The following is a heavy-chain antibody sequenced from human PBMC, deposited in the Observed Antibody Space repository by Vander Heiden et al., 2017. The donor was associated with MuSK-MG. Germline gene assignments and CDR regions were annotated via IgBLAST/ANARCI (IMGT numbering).Heavy chain of an antibody. CDR2: MYPGDSDT. V-gene: IGHV5-51*03. D-gene: IGHD3-10*01. CDR1: GYSFICNW. CDR3: YGSGSDSEGGHFDI. Sequence: EVQLVQSGAEVKKPGESLRISCRGSGYSFICNWIGWVRQMPGKRLAWMGFMYPGDSDTRYSPSFQGQVTISADKSISTAYLQWSRLKASDTAMYYCYGSGSDSEGGHFDIWGQGTMITVSS. J-gene: IGHJ3*02.